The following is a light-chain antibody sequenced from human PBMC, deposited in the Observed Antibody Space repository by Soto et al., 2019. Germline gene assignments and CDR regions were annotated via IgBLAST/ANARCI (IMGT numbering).Light chain of an antibody. CDR3: QQYSSYSTWT. J-gene: IGKJ1*01. V-gene: IGKV1-5*03. CDR2: KAS. Sequence: DIQMTQSPSTLSASVGDRVTITCRASQSISSWLAWYQQKPGKAPKLLIYKASSLESGVPSRFSGSGSGPEFTLTISSLQADDFATYYCQQYSSYSTWTFGQGTKVEIK. CDR1: QSISSW.